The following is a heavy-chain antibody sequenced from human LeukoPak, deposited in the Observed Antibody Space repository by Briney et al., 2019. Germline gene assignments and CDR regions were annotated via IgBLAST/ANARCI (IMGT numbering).Heavy chain of an antibody. CDR1: GGTFSSYA. CDR3: AREREGSGWHGADY. D-gene: IGHD6-19*01. CDR2: IIPIFGTA. J-gene: IGHJ4*02. V-gene: IGHV1-69*13. Sequence: GASVKVSCKASGGTFSSYAISWVRQAPGQGLEWMGGIIPIFGTANYAQKFQGRVTITADESTSTAYMELSSLRSGDTAVYYCAREREGSGWHGADYWGQGTLVTVSS.